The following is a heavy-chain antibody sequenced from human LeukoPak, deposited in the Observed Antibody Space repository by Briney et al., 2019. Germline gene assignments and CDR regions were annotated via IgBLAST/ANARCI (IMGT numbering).Heavy chain of an antibody. J-gene: IGHJ2*01. CDR3: ARIGHGANSHLKWYFDL. D-gene: IGHD4-23*01. CDR1: GGSFSDYY. V-gene: IGHV4-34*12. CDR2: VFYSGSA. Sequence: SETLSLTCAVYGGSFSDYYWGWIRQPPGKGLEWIGSVFYSGSAYYNPSFKSRLAIPVDTSKNQCSLHLSSVTAADTAMYYCARIGHGANSHLKWYFDLWGRGTLVTVSS.